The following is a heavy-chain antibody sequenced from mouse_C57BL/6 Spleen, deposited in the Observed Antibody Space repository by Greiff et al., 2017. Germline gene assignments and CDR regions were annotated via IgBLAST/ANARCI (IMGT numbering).Heavy chain of an antibody. CDR1: GYTFTSYW. D-gene: IGHD1-1*01. CDR2: IYPSDSET. V-gene: IGHV1-61*01. CDR3: ARFYYYGSSPWYFDV. J-gene: IGHJ1*03. Sequence: QVQLQQPGAVLVRPGSSVKLSCKASGYTFTSYWMDWVKQRPGQGLEWIGNIYPSDSETHYNQKFKDKATLTVDKSSSTAYMPLSSLTSEDSAVYYGARFYYYGSSPWYFDVWGTGTTVTVSA.